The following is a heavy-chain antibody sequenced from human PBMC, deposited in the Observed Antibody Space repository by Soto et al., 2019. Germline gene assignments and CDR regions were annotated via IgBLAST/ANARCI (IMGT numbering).Heavy chain of an antibody. J-gene: IGHJ5*02. CDR2: ISSNRAYI. Sequence: PGGSLRLSCAASGFTFRSFTMNWVRQAPGKGLEWVSTISSNRAYIYYTDALRGRFTISRDNAKNSLHLQMNSLRAEDTAVYYCTRDASRDSSARGWFDPWGPGTLVSSPQ. D-gene: IGHD6-13*01. V-gene: IGHV3-21*01. CDR3: TRDASRDSSARGWFDP. CDR1: GFTFRSFT.